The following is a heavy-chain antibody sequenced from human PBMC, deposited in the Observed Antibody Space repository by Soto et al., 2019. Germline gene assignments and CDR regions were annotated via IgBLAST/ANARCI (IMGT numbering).Heavy chain of an antibody. Sequence: GGSLRLSCGASGFTFSSYSMNWVRQAPGKGLEWVSSISSSSSYIYYADSVKGRLTISRDNAKNSLYLQMNSLRAEDTAVYYCARSLYTGNTPRLTDAFDIWGQGTMVTVS. D-gene: IGHD3-16*01. CDR2: ISSSSSYI. CDR3: ARSLYTGNTPRLTDAFDI. CDR1: GFTFSSYS. V-gene: IGHV3-21*01. J-gene: IGHJ3*02.